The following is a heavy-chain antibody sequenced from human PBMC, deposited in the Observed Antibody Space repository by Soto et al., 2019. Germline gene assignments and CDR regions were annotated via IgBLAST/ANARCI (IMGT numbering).Heavy chain of an antibody. CDR2: IYWNDDK. Sequence: QITLKESGPTLVKPTQTLTLTCTFSGFSLSTSGVGVGWIRQPPGKALEWLALIYWNDDKRYSPSLKSRLTITKDTAKNQVVLTTTNMDPVNTATYYCAHTQCCTNGLCNMYYFDYWGQGTLVTVSS. CDR1: GFSLSTSGVG. CDR3: AHTQCCTNGLCNMYYFDY. J-gene: IGHJ4*02. V-gene: IGHV2-5*01. D-gene: IGHD2-8*01.